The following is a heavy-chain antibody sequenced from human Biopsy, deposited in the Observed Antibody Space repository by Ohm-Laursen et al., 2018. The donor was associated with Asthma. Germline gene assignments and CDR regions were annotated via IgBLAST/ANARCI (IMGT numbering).Heavy chain of an antibody. CDR1: GVSIRSYY. CDR3: AGFCSGGNCPDH. J-gene: IGHJ4*02. D-gene: IGHD2-15*01. CDR2: IHYSGST. Sequence: GTLSLTCTVSGVSIRSYYWTWIRQPPGKGLEWIGNIHYSGSTYSNPSLKSRVTTSVDTSKKQISLRLSSVIAADTAVYYCAGFCSGGNCPDHWGQGTLVTVSS. V-gene: IGHV4-59*01.